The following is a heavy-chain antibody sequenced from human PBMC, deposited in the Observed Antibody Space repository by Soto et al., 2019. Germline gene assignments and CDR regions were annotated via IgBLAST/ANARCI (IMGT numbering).Heavy chain of an antibody. CDR2: IYATGTT. CDR1: GASISGFY. Sequence: SETLSLTCTVSGASISGFYWSWIRKSAGKGLEWIGRIYATGTTDYNPSLKSRVMMSVDTSKNQFSLKLSSVTAADTAVYYCARAVAGPNYFDYWGQGXLVTVYS. J-gene: IGHJ4*02. D-gene: IGHD6-19*01. CDR3: ARAVAGPNYFDY. V-gene: IGHV4-4*07.